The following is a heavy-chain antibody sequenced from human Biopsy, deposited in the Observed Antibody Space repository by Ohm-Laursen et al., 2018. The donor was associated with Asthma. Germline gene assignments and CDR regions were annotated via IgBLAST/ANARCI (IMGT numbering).Heavy chain of an antibody. D-gene: IGHD7-27*01. J-gene: IGHJ4*02. V-gene: IGHV4-39*01. CDR2: ISYTGSA. Sequence: SQTLSLTCTVSGGSMSSSSYYWGWIRQPPGKGLEWMGSISYTGSAYHNPSLKSRVPISLDTSKNHFSLKLSSVTAADTAVYYCARHWDWGSFFDYWGQGTPVTVSS. CDR3: ARHWDWGSFFDY. CDR1: GGSMSSSSYY.